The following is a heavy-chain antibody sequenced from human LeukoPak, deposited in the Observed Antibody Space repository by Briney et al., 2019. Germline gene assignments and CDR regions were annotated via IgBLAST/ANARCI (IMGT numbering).Heavy chain of an antibody. D-gene: IGHD3-22*01. Sequence: PSETLSLTCTVSGGSISSSSYYWGWIRQPPGKGLEWIGSIYYSGSTNYNPSLKSRVTMSVDTSKNQFSLKLSSVTAADTAVYYCARGQYYYDSSGSRYFDYWGQGTLVTVSS. CDR1: GGSISSSSYY. CDR2: IYYSGST. J-gene: IGHJ4*02. V-gene: IGHV4-39*07. CDR3: ARGQYYYDSSGSRYFDY.